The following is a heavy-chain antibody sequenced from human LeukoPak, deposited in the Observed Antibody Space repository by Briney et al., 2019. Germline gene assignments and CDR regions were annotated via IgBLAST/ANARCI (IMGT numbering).Heavy chain of an antibody. CDR3: AREAPYGSGSYYNFRGGAFDI. CDR2: IYSGGST. V-gene: IGHV3-66*01. J-gene: IGHJ3*02. D-gene: IGHD3-10*01. CDR1: GFTVSSNY. Sequence: GGSLRLSCAASGFTVSSNYMSWVRQAPGKGLEWVSVIYSGGSTYYADSVKGRFTISRDNSKNTLYLQMNSLRAEDTAVYYCAREAPYGSGSYYNFRGGAFDIWGQGTMVTVSS.